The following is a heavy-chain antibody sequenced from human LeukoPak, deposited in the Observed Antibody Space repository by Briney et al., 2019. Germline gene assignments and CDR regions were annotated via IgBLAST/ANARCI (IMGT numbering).Heavy chain of an antibody. CDR1: GFTFSSYW. Sequence: GGSLRLSCAASGFTFSSYWMGWVRQAPGKGLEWVANIKQGGSEKYYVDSVKGRFTISRDNAKNSLYLQMNSLRAEDTAVYYCARDDFGELFSQHWGQGTLVTVSS. D-gene: IGHD3-10*01. CDR3: ARDDFGELFSQH. V-gene: IGHV3-7*01. CDR2: IKQGGSEK. J-gene: IGHJ1*01.